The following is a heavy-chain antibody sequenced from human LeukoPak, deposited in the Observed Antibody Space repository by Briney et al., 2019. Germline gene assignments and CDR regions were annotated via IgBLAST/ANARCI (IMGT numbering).Heavy chain of an antibody. J-gene: IGHJ4*02. CDR2: ISSSSSYI. CDR3: ASEQQLVYFDY. Sequence: GGSLRLSCAASGFTFSSYSMNWVRQAPGKGLEWVSSISSSSSYIYYADSVKGRFTISRDNAKNSLYLQMNSLRAEDTAVYYSASEQQLVYFDYWGQGTLVTVSS. CDR1: GFTFSSYS. D-gene: IGHD6-13*01. V-gene: IGHV3-21*01.